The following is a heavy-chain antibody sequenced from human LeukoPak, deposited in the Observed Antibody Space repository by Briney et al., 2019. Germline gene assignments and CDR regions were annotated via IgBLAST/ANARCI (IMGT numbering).Heavy chain of an antibody. Sequence: ASVKVSCKASGYTFTSYGISWVRQAPGQGLEWVGWISAYNGNTNYAQKLQGRVTMTTDTSTSTAYMELRSLRSDDTAVYYCARDPHHQYSGSYYGYWGQGTLVTVSS. CDR3: ARDPHHQYSGSYYGY. CDR1: GYTFTSYG. D-gene: IGHD1-26*01. V-gene: IGHV1-18*01. J-gene: IGHJ4*02. CDR2: ISAYNGNT.